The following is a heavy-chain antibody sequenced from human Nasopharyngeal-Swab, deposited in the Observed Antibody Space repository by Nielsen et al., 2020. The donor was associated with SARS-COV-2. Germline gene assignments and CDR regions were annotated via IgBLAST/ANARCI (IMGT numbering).Heavy chain of an antibody. CDR3: ARDGLDYDFWRAYFMDV. Sequence: GESLKISCAASGFTFNNYNFNWVRQAPGKGLEWVSSISSSSSYIYYADSVKGRFTISRDNAKNSLYLQMNSLRAEDTAVYYCARDGLDYDFWRAYFMDVWDQGTTVTVSS. D-gene: IGHD3-3*01. J-gene: IGHJ6*02. CDR2: ISSSSSYI. V-gene: IGHV3-21*01. CDR1: GFTFNNYN.